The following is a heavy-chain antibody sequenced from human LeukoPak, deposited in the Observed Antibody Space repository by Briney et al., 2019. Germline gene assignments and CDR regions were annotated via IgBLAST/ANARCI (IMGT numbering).Heavy chain of an antibody. J-gene: IGHJ4*02. CDR1: GFTFSTYG. CDR2: MSYDGSDK. Sequence: GVSLRLSCATSGFTFSTYGFHWVRQAPGKGLEWVADMSYDGSDKDYADSVKGRFTISRDNSKNTLYLQMNSLCVEDTAVYHCARDGPAENGSPLDYWGQGTLVTVSS. D-gene: IGHD3-10*01. CDR3: ARDGPAENGSPLDY. V-gene: IGHV3-30*03.